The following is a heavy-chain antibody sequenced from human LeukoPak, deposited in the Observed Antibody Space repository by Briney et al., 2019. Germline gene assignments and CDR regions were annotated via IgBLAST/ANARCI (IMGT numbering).Heavy chain of an antibody. CDR1: GFNFSSYS. D-gene: IGHD3-3*01. V-gene: IGHV3-21*01. Sequence: GGSLRLSCAASGFNFSSYSMNWVRQAPGKGLEWVSSISSSSSFRYYADSVRGRFTISRDNAKNSLYLQMNSLRAEDTAVYYCARQAIRFLECLSWGQGTLVTVSS. J-gene: IGHJ5*02. CDR3: ARQAIRFLECLS. CDR2: ISSSSSFR.